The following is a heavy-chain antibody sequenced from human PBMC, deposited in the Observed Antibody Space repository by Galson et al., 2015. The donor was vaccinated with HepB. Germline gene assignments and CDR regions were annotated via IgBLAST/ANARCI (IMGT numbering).Heavy chain of an antibody. D-gene: IGHD2-15*01. J-gene: IGHJ5*02. CDR1: GYPFSSYS. CDR3: ARGALVVAVGATQNNWFGP. V-gene: IGHV1-18*01. CDR2: INPYNRQT. Sequence: SVKVSCKASGYPFSSYSITWVRQAPGQGLEWMGWINPYNRQTNFAQKFQGRVTMTTDSSTSTAYMELRSLRSDDTAVYYCARGALVVAVGATQNNWFGPWGQGTLVTVSS.